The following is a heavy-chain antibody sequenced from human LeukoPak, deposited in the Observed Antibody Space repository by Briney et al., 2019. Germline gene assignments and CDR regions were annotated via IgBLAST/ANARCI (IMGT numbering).Heavy chain of an antibody. V-gene: IGHV3-30-3*02. J-gene: IGHJ4*02. Sequence: GRSLRLSCAASGFTFSSYAMHWVRQAPGKGLEWVAVISYDGSNKYYADSVKGRFTISRDNSKNTLYLQMNSLRAEDTAVYYCAKELWFFDYWGQGTLVTVSS. CDR2: ISYDGSNK. D-gene: IGHD5-18*01. CDR1: GFTFSSYA. CDR3: AKELWFFDY.